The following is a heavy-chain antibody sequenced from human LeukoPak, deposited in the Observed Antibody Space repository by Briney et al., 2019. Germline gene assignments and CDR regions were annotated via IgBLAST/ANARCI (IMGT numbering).Heavy chain of an antibody. J-gene: IGHJ4*02. CDR2: INHSGST. Sequence: SETLSLTRAVYGGSFSGYYWSWIRQPPGKGLEWIGEINHSGSTNYNPSLKSRVTISVDTSKNQFSLKLSSVTAADTAVYYCARGQAVTSPFGYWGQGTLVTVSS. CDR1: GGSFSGYY. D-gene: IGHD4-17*01. CDR3: ARGQAVTSPFGY. V-gene: IGHV4-34*01.